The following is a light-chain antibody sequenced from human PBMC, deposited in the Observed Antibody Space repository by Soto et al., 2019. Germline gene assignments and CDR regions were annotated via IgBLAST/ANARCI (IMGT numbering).Light chain of an antibody. V-gene: IGLV1-40*01. J-gene: IGLJ1*01. Sequence: QSALTQPPSVSGAPGQRVTISCTGSSSNIGAGYDVHWYQQLPGTAPKLLIYGNSNRPSGVPDRFSGSKSGTSASLAITGLQAEDEADYYCQSYDSSLSGRYGFGTGTKVTVL. CDR3: QSYDSSLSGRYG. CDR1: SSNIGAGYD. CDR2: GNS.